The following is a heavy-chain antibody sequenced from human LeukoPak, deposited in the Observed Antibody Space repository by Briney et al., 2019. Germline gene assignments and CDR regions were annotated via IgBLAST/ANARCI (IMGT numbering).Heavy chain of an antibody. CDR2: ISGNAERT. V-gene: IGHV3-23*01. D-gene: IGHD2-15*01. J-gene: IGHJ5*02. CDR1: GFTFSSYA. Sequence: AGGSLRLSCAASGFTFSSYAMTWVRQTPGKGLEWVSVISGNAERTYYADSVKGRFTISRDNSKNTLYLQMSSLRADDTAVYYCAKRSYCFGASCLFDPWGQGTLATVSS. CDR3: AKRSYCFGASCLFDP.